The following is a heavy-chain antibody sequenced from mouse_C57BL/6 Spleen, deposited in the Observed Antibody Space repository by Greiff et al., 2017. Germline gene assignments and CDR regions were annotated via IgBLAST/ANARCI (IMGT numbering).Heavy chain of an antibody. V-gene: IGHV5-4*01. D-gene: IGHD1-1*01. Sequence: EVQLVESGGGLVKPGGSLKLSCAASGFTFSSYAMSWVRQTPEKRLEWVATISDGGSYTYYPDNVKGRFTISRDNAKNNLYLQMSHLKSEDTAMYYCARDPYYYGSSYDYFDYWGQGTTLTVSS. J-gene: IGHJ2*01. CDR1: GFTFSSYA. CDR2: ISDGGSYT. CDR3: ARDPYYYGSSYDYFDY.